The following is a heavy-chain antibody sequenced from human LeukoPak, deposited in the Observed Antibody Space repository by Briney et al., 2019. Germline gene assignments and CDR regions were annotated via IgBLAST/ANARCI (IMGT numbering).Heavy chain of an antibody. J-gene: IGHJ4*02. CDR1: GFTFSSYW. D-gene: IGHD3-3*01. CDR2: INSDGSST. V-gene: IGHV3-74*01. Sequence: PGGSLRLSCAASGFTFSSYWMHWVRQAPGKGLVWVSRINSDGSSTSYADSVKGRFTISRDNAKNTLYLQMNSLRAEDTAVYYCALQDTIFGVVINALDYWDQGTLVTVSS. CDR3: ALQDTIFGVVINALDY.